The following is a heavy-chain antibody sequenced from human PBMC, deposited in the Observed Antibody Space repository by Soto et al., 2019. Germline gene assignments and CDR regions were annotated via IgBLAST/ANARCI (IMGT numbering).Heavy chain of an antibody. J-gene: IGHJ3*01. CDR1: GYTFSSHD. V-gene: IGHV1-8*01. D-gene: IGHD2-8*01. Sequence: QVQLVQSGTEVKKPGASVKVSCKASGYTFSSHDINWVRQASGQGLEWMGWMNPTTGNTGSAQKFKGRLTMTRNTSITTAYMELTSLTSEDTAVYYCARVGPRAHALWGQGTTVTVSS. CDR3: ARVGPRAHAL. CDR2: MNPTTGNT.